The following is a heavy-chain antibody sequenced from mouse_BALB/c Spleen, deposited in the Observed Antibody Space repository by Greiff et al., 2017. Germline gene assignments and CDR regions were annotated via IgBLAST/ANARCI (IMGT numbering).Heavy chain of an antibody. Sequence: EVMLVESGGGLVQPGGSLKLSCAASGFTFSSYTMSWVRQTPEKRLEWVAYISNGGGSTYYPDTVKGRFTISRDKAKNTLYLRMSSLKSEDTAMYYCARPDGYSPWFAYWGQGTLVTVSA. J-gene: IGHJ3*01. D-gene: IGHD2-3*01. CDR1: GFTFSSYT. CDR3: ARPDGYSPWFAY. V-gene: IGHV5-12-2*01. CDR2: ISNGGGST.